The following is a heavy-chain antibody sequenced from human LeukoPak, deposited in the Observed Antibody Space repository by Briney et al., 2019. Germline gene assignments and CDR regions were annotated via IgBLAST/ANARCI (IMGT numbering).Heavy chain of an antibody. CDR2: IKQDGSEK. CDR1: GFTFSSYW. J-gene: IGHJ4*02. Sequence: SGGSLRLSCAASGFTFSSYWTSWVRQAPGKGLEWVANIKQDGSEKYYVDSVKGRFTISRDNAKNSLYLQMNSLRAEDTAVYYCARDRGYYDILTGYFPYWGQGTLVTVSS. CDR3: ARDRGYYDILTGYFPY. V-gene: IGHV3-7*03. D-gene: IGHD3-9*01.